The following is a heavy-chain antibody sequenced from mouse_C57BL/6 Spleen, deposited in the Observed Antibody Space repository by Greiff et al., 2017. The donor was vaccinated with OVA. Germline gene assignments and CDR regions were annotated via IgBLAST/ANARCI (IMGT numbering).Heavy chain of an antibody. CDR1: GFTFSSYA. J-gene: IGHJ4*01. CDR2: ISSGGDYI. CDR3: TRDGPSYYYGSSDAMDY. D-gene: IGHD1-1*01. V-gene: IGHV5-9-1*02. Sequence: EVMLVESGEGLVKPGGSLKLSCAASGFTFSSYAMSWVRQTPEKRLEWVAYISSGGDYIYYADTVKGRFTISRDNARNTLYLQMSSLKSEDTAMYYCTRDGPSYYYGSSDAMDYWGQGTSVTVSS.